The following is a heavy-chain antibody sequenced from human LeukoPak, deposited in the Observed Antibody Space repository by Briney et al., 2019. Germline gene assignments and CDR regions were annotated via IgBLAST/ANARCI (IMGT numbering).Heavy chain of an antibody. V-gene: IGHV5-51*01. J-gene: IGHJ4*02. D-gene: IGHD2-21*02. Sequence: GESLRISCEGSGYSFSNYWIGWVRQMPGKGLEWMGIIYPGDYETRYSPSFQGLVTISVDKSISTAYLQWSSLKASDTAMYYCAIPPGYCGNDCSFDHWGQGTLVTVSS. CDR3: AIPPGYCGNDCSFDH. CDR1: GYSFSNYW. CDR2: IYPGDYET.